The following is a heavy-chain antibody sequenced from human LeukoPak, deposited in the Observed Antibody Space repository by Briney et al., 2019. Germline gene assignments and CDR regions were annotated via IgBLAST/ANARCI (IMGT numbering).Heavy chain of an antibody. CDR1: GGSFSGYS. J-gene: IGHJ4*02. V-gene: IGHV4-34*01. Sequence: SETLSPTCAVYGGSFSGYSWSWIRQPPGKGLEWIGEINHSGSTNYNPSLKSRVTISVDTSKKQFSLKLNSVTAADTAVYYCARVGRDTSGFSVWGQGALVTVSS. CDR2: INHSGST. D-gene: IGHD3-22*01. CDR3: ARVGRDTSGFSV.